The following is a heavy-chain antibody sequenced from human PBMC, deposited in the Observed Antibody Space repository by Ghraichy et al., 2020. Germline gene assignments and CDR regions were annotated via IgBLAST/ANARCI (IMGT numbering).Heavy chain of an antibody. V-gene: IGHV3-21*01. Sequence: ESLNISCAASGFTFSTYSMNWVRQAPGKGLEWVSSISSSNSYIYYADSVKGRFTISRDNAKKSMYLQMNSLRAEDTAVYYCARDREGYSSGWYVSEYWGQGTLVTVSS. J-gene: IGHJ4*02. CDR3: ARDREGYSSGWYVSEY. D-gene: IGHD6-19*01. CDR2: ISSSNSYI. CDR1: GFTFSTYS.